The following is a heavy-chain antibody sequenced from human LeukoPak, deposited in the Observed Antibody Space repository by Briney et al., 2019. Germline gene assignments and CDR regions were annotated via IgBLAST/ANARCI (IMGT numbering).Heavy chain of an antibody. J-gene: IGHJ4*02. D-gene: IGHD6-13*01. V-gene: IGHV3-30*18. CDR3: AKETYSTSWQLDS. CDR1: GFTFSSYG. Sequence: PGGSLRLSCAASGFTFSSYGMHWVRQAPGKGLEWVAVISHDGSNKYYVDSVKGRFTISRDNSKNTLYLQMNSLIAEDTAVYYCAKETYSTSWQLDSWGQGTLVTVSS. CDR2: ISHDGSNK.